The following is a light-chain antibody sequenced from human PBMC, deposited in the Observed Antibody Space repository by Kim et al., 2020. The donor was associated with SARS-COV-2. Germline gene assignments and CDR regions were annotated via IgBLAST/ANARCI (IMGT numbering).Light chain of an antibody. J-gene: IGKJ4*01. CDR1: QSISRW. CDR3: QQYNSDLQVA. V-gene: IGKV1-5*01. Sequence: SVGDRVTITCRASQSISRWLAWYQQNPGKAPKLLIYAPSTLESGFPSRFSGSGSGTEATLTISNLQPDDFAPYYCQQYNSDLQVAFGGGTKVDIK. CDR2: APS.